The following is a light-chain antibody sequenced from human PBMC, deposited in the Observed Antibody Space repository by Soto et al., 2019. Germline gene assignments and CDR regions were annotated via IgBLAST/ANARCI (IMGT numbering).Light chain of an antibody. V-gene: IGKV3-15*01. J-gene: IGKJ4*01. CDR2: SAF. CDR1: QSVSYN. Sequence: EIVMTQSPATLSVSPGETATLSCRASQSVSYNLAWYQQKPGQGPRLLIYSAFTRATGIPARFSGSGSGTDFTLTISNLQSEDFAVYYCQQYKNWPPLTFGGGTKVEIK. CDR3: QQYKNWPPLT.